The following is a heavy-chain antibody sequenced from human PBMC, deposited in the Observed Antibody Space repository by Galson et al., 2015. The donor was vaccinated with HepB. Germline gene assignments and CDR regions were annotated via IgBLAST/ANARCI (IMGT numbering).Heavy chain of an antibody. D-gene: IGHD6-6*01. CDR1: GFTFSSYG. V-gene: IGHV3-33*01. Sequence: SLRLSCAASGFTFSSYGMHWVRQAPGKGLEWVAVIWYGGSNKYYADSVKGRFTISRDNSKNTLYLQMNSLRAEDTAVYYCARGQLGSSFDYWGQGTLVTVSS. CDR2: IWYGGSNK. CDR3: ARGQLGSSFDY. J-gene: IGHJ4*02.